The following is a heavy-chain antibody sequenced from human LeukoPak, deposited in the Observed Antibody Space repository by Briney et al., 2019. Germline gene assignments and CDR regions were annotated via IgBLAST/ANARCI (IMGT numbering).Heavy chain of an antibody. Sequence: QPGGSLRLSCAASGFTFSSYAMHWVRQAPGKGLEWVAVISYDGSNKYYADSVKGRFTISRDNSKNTLYLQMNSLRAEDTAVYYCARAAYYGDYRWFDPWDQGTLVTVSS. CDR1: GFTFSSYA. J-gene: IGHJ5*02. D-gene: IGHD4-17*01. V-gene: IGHV3-30-3*01. CDR3: ARAAYYGDYRWFDP. CDR2: ISYDGSNK.